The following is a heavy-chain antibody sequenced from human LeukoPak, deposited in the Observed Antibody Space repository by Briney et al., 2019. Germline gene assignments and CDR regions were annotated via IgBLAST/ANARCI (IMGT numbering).Heavy chain of an antibody. CDR1: GVTLSSYA. V-gene: IGHV3-23*01. CDR3: AKDRTVGASYWCFDL. CDR2: ISNSGSGGNT. Sequence: PGGSLRLSCAASGVTLSSYAMSWARQAPGKGLEWVSGISNSGSGGNTYYADSVKGRFTISRDSSKNTLFLHMNTLRAEDTAIYYCAKDRTVGASYWCFDLWGRGTLVTVSS. J-gene: IGHJ2*01. D-gene: IGHD1-26*01.